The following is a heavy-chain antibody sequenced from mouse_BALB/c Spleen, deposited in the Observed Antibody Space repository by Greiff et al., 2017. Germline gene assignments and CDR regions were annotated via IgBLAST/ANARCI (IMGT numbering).Heavy chain of an antibody. CDR1: GFTFSSYA. CDR2: ISSGGST. D-gene: IGHD1-2*01. Sequence: VQLKESGGGLVKPGGSLKLSCAASGFTFSSYAMSWVRQTPEKRLEWVASISSGGSTYYPDSVKGRFTISRDNARNILYLQMSSLRSEDTAMYYCARGRDYYGAWFAYWGQGTLVTVSA. CDR3: ARGRDYYGAWFAY. V-gene: IGHV5-6-5*01. J-gene: IGHJ3*01.